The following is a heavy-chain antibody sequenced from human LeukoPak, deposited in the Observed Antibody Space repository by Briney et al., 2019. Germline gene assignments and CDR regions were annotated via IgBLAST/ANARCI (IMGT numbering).Heavy chain of an antibody. CDR2: IYYSGST. Sequence: SETLSLTCTVSGGSISSGGYYWSWIRQHPGKGLEWIGYIYYSGSTYYNPSLKSRVTISVDTSKNQFSLKLSSVTAADTAVYYWARAQKELLLGFDYWGKEPLVTVSS. CDR3: ARAQKELLLGFDY. V-gene: IGHV4-31*03. J-gene: IGHJ4*02. D-gene: IGHD2-15*01. CDR1: GGSISSGGYY.